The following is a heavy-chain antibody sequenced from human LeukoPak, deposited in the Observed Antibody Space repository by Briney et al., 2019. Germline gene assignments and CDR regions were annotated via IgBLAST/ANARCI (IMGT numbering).Heavy chain of an antibody. J-gene: IGHJ4*02. CDR1: GFTFDDYA. Sequence: GGSLRLSCAASGFTFDDYAMHWVRQAPGKGLEWVSGISWNSGSIGYADSVKGRFTISRDNAKNSLYLQMNSLRAEDTALYYCAKDQLPGIAAAGIDYWGQGTLVTVSS. V-gene: IGHV3-9*01. CDR2: ISWNSGSI. D-gene: IGHD6-13*01. CDR3: AKDQLPGIAAAGIDY.